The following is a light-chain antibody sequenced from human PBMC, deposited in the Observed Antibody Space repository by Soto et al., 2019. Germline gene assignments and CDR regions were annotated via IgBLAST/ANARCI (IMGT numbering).Light chain of an antibody. CDR3: ETWDSNKWV. CDR1: SGHSSYI. CDR2: LEGSGNY. J-gene: IGLJ3*02. V-gene: IGLV4-60*02. Sequence: QPVLTQSSSASASLGSSVKLTCTLNSGHSSYIIAWHQQQPGKAPRYLMKLEGSGNYNKGSGVPDRFSGSSSGADRYLTISNLQFEDEADYYCETWDSNKWVFGGGTKLTVL.